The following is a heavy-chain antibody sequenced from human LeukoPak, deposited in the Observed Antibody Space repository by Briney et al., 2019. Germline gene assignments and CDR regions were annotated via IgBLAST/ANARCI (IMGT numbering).Heavy chain of an antibody. J-gene: IGHJ4*02. Sequence: GASVKVSCKASGYMFNIYGISWVRQAPGQGLEWMGWISAFSGNTNCARNFQDRVTMTTDTSTSTAYMELTSLSSDDTAVYYCARSPPSTGYDRFDTWGQGTLVTVSS. CDR3: ARSPPSTGYDRFDT. CDR1: GYMFNIYG. D-gene: IGHD5-12*01. V-gene: IGHV1-18*01. CDR2: ISAFSGNT.